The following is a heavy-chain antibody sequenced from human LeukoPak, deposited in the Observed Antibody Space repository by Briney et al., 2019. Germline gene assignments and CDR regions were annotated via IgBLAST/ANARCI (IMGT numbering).Heavy chain of an antibody. CDR3: TRDPLTQNDY. CDR1: GFTFESYW. CDR2: IKQDGTEK. D-gene: IGHD1-14*01. Sequence: GGSLRLSCAASGFTFESYWMCWVRQAPGKGLEWVANIKQDGTEKYHADSVKGRFTIYRDNAENSLYLQMNSLRAEDTAVYYCTRDPLTQNDYWGQGTLVTVSS. J-gene: IGHJ4*02. V-gene: IGHV3-7*01.